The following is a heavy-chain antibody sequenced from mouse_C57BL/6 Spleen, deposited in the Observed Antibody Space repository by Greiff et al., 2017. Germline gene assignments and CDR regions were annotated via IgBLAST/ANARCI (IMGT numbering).Heavy chain of an antibody. CDR2: ISSGSSTI. CDR3: ARDDYVAWGAY. V-gene: IGHV5-17*01. CDR1: GFTFSDYG. J-gene: IGHJ3*01. D-gene: IGHD2-13*01. Sequence: EVMLVESGGGLVKPGGSLKLSCAASGFTFSDYGMHWVRPAPEKGLEWVAYISSGSSTIYYADTVKGRFTISRDKAKNTLFLQMTSLRSEDTAMYYCARDDYVAWGAYWGQGTLVTVSA.